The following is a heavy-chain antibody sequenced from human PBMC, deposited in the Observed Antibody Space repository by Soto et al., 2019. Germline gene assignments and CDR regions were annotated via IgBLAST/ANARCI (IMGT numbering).Heavy chain of an antibody. V-gene: IGHV4-31*03. Sequence: NPSETLSLTCTVSGGSISSGGYYWSWIRQHPGKGLEWIGYIYYSGSTYYNPSLKSRVTISVDTSKNQFSLKLSSVTAADTAVYYCARESVAGTIDYWGQGTLVTVSS. CDR2: IYYSGST. D-gene: IGHD6-19*01. J-gene: IGHJ4*02. CDR3: ARESVAGTIDY. CDR1: GGSISSGGYY.